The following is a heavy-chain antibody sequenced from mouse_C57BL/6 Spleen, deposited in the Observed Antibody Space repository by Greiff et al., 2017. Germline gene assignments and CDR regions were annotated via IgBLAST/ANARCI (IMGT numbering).Heavy chain of an antibody. CDR3: ARSGSNYVRALDV. CDR1: GYAFSSSW. J-gene: IGHJ1*03. D-gene: IGHD2-5*01. V-gene: IGHV1-82*01. CDR2: IYPGDGDT. Sequence: QVQLQQSGPELVKPRASVKISCKASGYAFSSSWLNWVKQRPGKGLEWIGRIYPGDGDTNYNGKFKGKATLTADKSSSTAYMQLSSLTSEDSAVYFCARSGSNYVRALDVWGTGTTVTVSS.